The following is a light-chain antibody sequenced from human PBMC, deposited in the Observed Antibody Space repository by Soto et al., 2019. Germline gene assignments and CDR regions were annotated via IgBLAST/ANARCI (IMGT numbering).Light chain of an antibody. CDR3: QQYNSWPLS. V-gene: IGKV3D-15*01. J-gene: IGKJ4*01. CDR2: DIF. CDR1: QRVGCY. Sequence: EIVMTHSPATLSVSPGERATLSCRASQRVGCYLAWYKQKPVQATRLVIYDIFSRATGVPTRFSGSWSWTEFTLSISSLQSEDVGVYYCQQYNSWPLSFGGGTKVDI.